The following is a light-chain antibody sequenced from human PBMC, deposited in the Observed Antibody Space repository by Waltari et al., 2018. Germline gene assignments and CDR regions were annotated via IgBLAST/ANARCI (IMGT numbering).Light chain of an antibody. Sequence: HSFLYNAHDKIYLAWSQPKPGHPPKLLFYWASTRHSGVPDRFSGSGSATDFTLTISSLQAEEVAVYYCQQYYSRRTFGQGTRVEIK. J-gene: IGKJ1*01. CDR2: WAS. CDR3: QQYYSRRT. CDR1: HSFLYNAHDKIY. V-gene: IGKV4-1*01.